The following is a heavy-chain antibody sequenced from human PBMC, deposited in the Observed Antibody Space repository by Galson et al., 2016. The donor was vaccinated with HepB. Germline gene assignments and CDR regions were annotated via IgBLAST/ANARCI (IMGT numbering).Heavy chain of an antibody. D-gene: IGHD3-16*01. V-gene: IGHV5-51*01. CDR2: IYPGDANT. CDR1: GYSFPSYW. J-gene: IGHJ4*02. Sequence: QSGAEVKKPGESLKISCSGSGYSFPSYWIGWVRQMPGKGLEWMGVIYPGDANTRYSPSFPGLVTISADKSVSTAYLQGSSLKASDTAIYYCARGAGDFDYWGQGTLVTVSS. CDR3: ARGAGDFDY.